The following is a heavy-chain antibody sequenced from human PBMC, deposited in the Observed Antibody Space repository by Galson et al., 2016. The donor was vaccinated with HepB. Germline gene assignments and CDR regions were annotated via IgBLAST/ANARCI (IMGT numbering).Heavy chain of an antibody. D-gene: IGHD1-26*01. CDR1: GGSVSISGYY. J-gene: IGHJ4*02. V-gene: IGHV4-39*01. CDR2: IDYSGNT. Sequence: SETLSLTCTVSGGSVSISGYYWSWIRQHPEKGLEWIGEIDYSGNTKYNPSLKGRFTMSVDTSKTQFSLKLSSVTAAGTAVYYCARHSHTVGLDFWGQGTLVTVSS. CDR3: ARHSHTVGLDF.